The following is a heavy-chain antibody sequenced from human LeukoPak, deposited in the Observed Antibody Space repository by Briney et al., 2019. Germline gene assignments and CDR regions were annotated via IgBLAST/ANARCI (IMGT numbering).Heavy chain of an antibody. Sequence: GRSLRLSSAASGFTFSSYAMHWVRHAPGNGLEWVAVISYEGSNKYYADSVKGRFTISRDNSKNTLYLQMNSLRAEDTAVYYCARTRQPTVTTTIPDYWGQGTLVTVSS. J-gene: IGHJ4*02. CDR1: GFTFSSYA. CDR2: ISYEGSNK. V-gene: IGHV3-30*04. CDR3: ARTRQPTVTTTIPDY. D-gene: IGHD4-17*01.